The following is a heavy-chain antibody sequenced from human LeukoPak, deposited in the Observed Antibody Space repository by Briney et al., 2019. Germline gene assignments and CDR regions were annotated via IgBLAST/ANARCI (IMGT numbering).Heavy chain of an antibody. Sequence: GGSLRLSCAASGFTVSSNYMSWVRQAPGKGLEWVSVIYSGGSTYYADSVKGRFTISRDNSKKTLYLQMNSLRAEDTAVYYCARDTYYYDSSGYFDAFDIWGQGTMVTVSS. J-gene: IGHJ3*02. V-gene: IGHV3-66*02. CDR2: IYSGGST. CDR3: ARDTYYYDSSGYFDAFDI. D-gene: IGHD3-22*01. CDR1: GFTVSSNY.